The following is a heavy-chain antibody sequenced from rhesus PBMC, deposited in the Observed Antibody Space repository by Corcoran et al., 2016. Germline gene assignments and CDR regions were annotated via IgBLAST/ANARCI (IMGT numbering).Heavy chain of an antibody. CDR1: GYSISSGYY. Sequence: QVQLQESGPGLVKPSETLSLTCAVSGYSISSGYYWGWIRQHPGKGLEYIGYISGSSWSTYYNPSLQRRVTMSKDTSKTLLSLRLSSVTAADTAVYYCARSYYYSVSSFDYWGQGVLVTVSS. J-gene: IGHJ4*01. V-gene: IGHV4-99*01. D-gene: IGHD3-16*01. CDR3: ARSYYYSVSSFDY. CDR2: ISGSSWST.